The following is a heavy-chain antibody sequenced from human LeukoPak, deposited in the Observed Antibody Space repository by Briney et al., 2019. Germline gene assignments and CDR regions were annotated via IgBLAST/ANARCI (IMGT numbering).Heavy chain of an antibody. J-gene: IGHJ6*03. CDR2: IYYSGST. Sequence: PSETLSLTCTVSGGSISSSSYYWGWIRQPPGKGLEWIGSIYYSGSTYYNPSLKSRVTISVDTSKNQFSLKLSSVTAADTAVYYCARSQTTSTYYDFWSGYFSPVYYYYMDVWGKGTTVTVSS. D-gene: IGHD3-3*01. CDR3: ARSQTTSTYYDFWSGYFSPVYYYYMDV. V-gene: IGHV4-39*07. CDR1: GGSISSSSYY.